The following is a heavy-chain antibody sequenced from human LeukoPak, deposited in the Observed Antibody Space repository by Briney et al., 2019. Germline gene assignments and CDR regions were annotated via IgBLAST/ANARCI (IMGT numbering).Heavy chain of an antibody. CDR3: ARTPYYYYYGMDV. Sequence: SETLSLTCSVYGGSFSGYYWSWIRQPPGKGLEWIGGINHSGFTNYNPSLKSRVTISVDTSKNHFSLKLSSVTAADTAVYYCARTPYYYYYGMDVWGQGTTVTVSS. CDR1: GGSFSGYY. J-gene: IGHJ6*02. V-gene: IGHV4-34*01. D-gene: IGHD2-15*01. CDR2: INHSGFT.